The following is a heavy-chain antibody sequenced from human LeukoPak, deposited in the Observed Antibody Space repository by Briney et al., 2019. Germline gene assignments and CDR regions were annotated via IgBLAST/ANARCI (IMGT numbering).Heavy chain of an antibody. D-gene: IGHD4-17*01. Sequence: GASVKVSCKASGYTFTSYGISWVRQAPGQGLEWMGWISAYNGNTNYAQKLQGRVTMTTDTSTSTAYMELRSLRSDDTAVYYCARDRGRNDYGDPWYFDYWGQGTLVTVSS. V-gene: IGHV1-18*01. CDR2: ISAYNGNT. CDR3: ARDRGRNDYGDPWYFDY. CDR1: GYTFTSYG. J-gene: IGHJ4*02.